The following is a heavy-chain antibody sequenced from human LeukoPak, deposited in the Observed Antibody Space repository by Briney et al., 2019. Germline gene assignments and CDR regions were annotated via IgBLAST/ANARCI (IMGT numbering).Heavy chain of an antibody. J-gene: IGHJ4*02. V-gene: IGHV3-53*01. CDR2: IYSGGST. Sequence: SGGSLRLSCAASGFTVSSNYMSWVRQAPGKGLEWVSVIYSGGSTYYADSVKGRFTISRDNSKNTLYLQMNSLRAEDTAVYYCAREGYGGNPRVDYWGQGTLVAVSS. D-gene: IGHD4-23*01. CDR3: AREGYGGNPRVDY. CDR1: GFTVSSNY.